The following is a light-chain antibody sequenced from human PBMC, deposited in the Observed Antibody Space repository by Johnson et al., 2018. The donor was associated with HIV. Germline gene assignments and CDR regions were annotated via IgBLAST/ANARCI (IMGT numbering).Light chain of an antibody. V-gene: IGLV1-51*02. CDR1: TYNIGNNY. CDR2: EKN. Sequence: QSVLTQPPSVSAAPGQKVTISCSGSTYNIGNNYVSWYQQLPGTAPTLLIYEKNERPSGIPDRFSGSKSGTSATLGITGLQTGDEADYYCGTWDKSLNTGAVFGTGTKVTVL. J-gene: IGLJ1*01. CDR3: GTWDKSLNTGAV.